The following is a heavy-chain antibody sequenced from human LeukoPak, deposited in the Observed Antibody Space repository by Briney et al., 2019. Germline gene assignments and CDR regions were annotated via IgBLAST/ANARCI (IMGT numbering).Heavy chain of an antibody. CDR1: GYTFTSYG. Sequence: ASVKVSCKASGYTFTSYGISWVRQAPGQGLEWMGWISGYNGNTNYAQKLQGRVTLTTDTSTSTAYMELSSLRSDDTAVYYCARDDNYGIFVNVDYWGQGTLVTVSS. J-gene: IGHJ4*02. CDR3: ARDDNYGIFVNVDY. D-gene: IGHD4-11*01. V-gene: IGHV1-18*01. CDR2: ISGYNGNT.